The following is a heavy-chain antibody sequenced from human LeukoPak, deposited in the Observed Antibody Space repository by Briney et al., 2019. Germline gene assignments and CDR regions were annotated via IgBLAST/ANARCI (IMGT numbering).Heavy chain of an antibody. CDR1: GFTLSSYA. CDR2: ISGSGRSI. CDR3: AKVSGNSYSYFDS. Sequence: GGSLRLSCAASGFTLSSYAMSWARQAPGKGLEWVSDISGSGRSIYYADSVKGRFTISRDNSKNTLFLQMNSLRADDTAVYYCAKVSGNSYSYFDSWGQGSLVTVSS. J-gene: IGHJ4*02. D-gene: IGHD3-22*01. V-gene: IGHV3-23*01.